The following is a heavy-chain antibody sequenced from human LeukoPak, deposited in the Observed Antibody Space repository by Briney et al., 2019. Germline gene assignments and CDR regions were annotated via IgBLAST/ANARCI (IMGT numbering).Heavy chain of an antibody. V-gene: IGHV1-18*01. CDR3: ARGRYDSSSYQYYFDY. Sequence: GASVKVSCKASGYTFTSYGISWVRQAPGQGLEWMGWISAYNGNTNYAQKLQGRVTMTTDTSTSTAYMELSSLRSEDTAVYYCARGRYDSSSYQYYFDYWGQGTLVTVSS. CDR2: ISAYNGNT. D-gene: IGHD6-13*01. CDR1: GYTFTSYG. J-gene: IGHJ4*02.